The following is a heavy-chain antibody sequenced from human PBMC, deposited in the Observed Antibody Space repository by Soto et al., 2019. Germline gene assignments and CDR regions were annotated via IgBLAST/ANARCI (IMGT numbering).Heavy chain of an antibody. Sequence: SVKVSCKASGCTFSSYAISWVRQAPGQGLEWMGGIIPIFGTANYAQKFQGRVTITADESTSTAYMELSSLKSEDTAVYYCARDRGDGYNRQYYFEYLGQGILVNVSS. J-gene: IGHJ4*02. V-gene: IGHV1-69*13. CDR3: ARDRGDGYNRQYYFEY. CDR2: IIPIFGTA. D-gene: IGHD5-12*01. CDR1: GCTFSSYA.